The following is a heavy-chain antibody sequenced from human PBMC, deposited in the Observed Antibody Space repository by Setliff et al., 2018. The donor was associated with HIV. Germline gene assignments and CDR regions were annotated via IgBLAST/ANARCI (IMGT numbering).Heavy chain of an antibody. J-gene: IGHJ6*02. Sequence: LSLTCSVSGVSFSTNLYYWGWIRQPPGKGLEWVGSVYYSGDIFYNPSLRSRVTISLDSSKNQLSLRLKPVTAADTAVYFCARRAESTTTWFSSWYSYDMDVWGQGTTVTVSS. D-gene: IGHD2-15*01. CDR2: VYYSGDI. CDR1: GVSFSTNLYY. V-gene: IGHV4-39*01. CDR3: ARRAESTTTWFSSWYSYDMDV.